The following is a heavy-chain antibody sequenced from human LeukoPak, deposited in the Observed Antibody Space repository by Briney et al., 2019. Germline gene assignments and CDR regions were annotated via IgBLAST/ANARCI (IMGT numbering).Heavy chain of an antibody. CDR2: ISNSDNKP. CDR3: AKATGTLGN. V-gene: IGHV3-23*01. D-gene: IGHD1-1*01. J-gene: IGHJ4*02. CDR1: GFTFSSYA. Sequence: PGGSLLLSCAASGFTFSSYAMSWVRQAPGKGLEWVSTISNSDNKPYYADSVKGRFTISRDNSKNTLHLQMNSLTAEDTAMYYCAKATGTLGNWGQGTLVTVSS.